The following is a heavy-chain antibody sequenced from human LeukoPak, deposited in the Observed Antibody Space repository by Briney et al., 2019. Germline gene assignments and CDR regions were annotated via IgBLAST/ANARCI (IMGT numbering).Heavy chain of an antibody. J-gene: IGHJ4*02. V-gene: IGHV1-18*01. CDR2: ISAYNGNT. CDR3: ARDLGSGWYPNYFDY. D-gene: IGHD6-19*01. Sequence: VASVKVSCKASGYTFTSYGISWVRQAPGQGLEWMGWISAYNGNTNYAQKLQGRVTMTTDTSTSTAYMELRSLRSDDTAVYYCARDLGSGWYPNYFDYWGQGTLVTVSS. CDR1: GYTFTSYG.